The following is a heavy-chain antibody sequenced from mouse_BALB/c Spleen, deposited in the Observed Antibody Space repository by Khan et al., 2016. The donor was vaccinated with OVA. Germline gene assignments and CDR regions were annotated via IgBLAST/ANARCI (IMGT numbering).Heavy chain of an antibody. CDR1: GFSLTNYG. CDR3: ARQPYYHYYVMDY. Sequence: QVQLKESGPGLVAPSQSLSITCTISGFSLTNYGIHWVRQPPGKGLEWLVVIWSDGSTNYNSDLRSRLSISKDNSESQVFLKMNSLQTDDTAMYYCARQPYYHYYVMDYWGQGTSVTVSS. D-gene: IGHD2-10*01. J-gene: IGHJ4*01. CDR2: IWSDGST. V-gene: IGHV2-6-1*01.